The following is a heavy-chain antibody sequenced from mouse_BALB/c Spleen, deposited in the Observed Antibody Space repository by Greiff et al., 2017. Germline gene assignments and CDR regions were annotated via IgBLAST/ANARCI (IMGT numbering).Heavy chain of an antibody. J-gene: IGHJ3*01. V-gene: IGHV14-1*02. Sequence: VQLQQSGAELVRPGALVKLSCKASGFNIKDYYMHWVQQRPEPGLEWIGWIDPENGNTIYDPKFQGKASITADTSSNTAYLQLSSLTSEDTAVYYCARGYDVDYWGQGTLVTVSA. CDR3: ARGYDVDY. D-gene: IGHD2-14*01. CDR1: GFNIKDYY. CDR2: IDPENGNT.